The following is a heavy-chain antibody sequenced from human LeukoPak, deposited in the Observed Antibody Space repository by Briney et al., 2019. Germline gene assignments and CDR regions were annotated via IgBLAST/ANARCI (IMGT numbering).Heavy chain of an antibody. CDR1: GYTFTSYG. V-gene: IGHV1-18*01. Sequence: DSLKVSCKASGYTFTSYGISWVRQAPGQGLEWMGWISVYNANTKYAQKLQGRVTMTRDTSTSTAYMELRSLRSDDTAVYYCARDGGSYSDWFDPWGQGTLVIVSS. D-gene: IGHD1-26*01. CDR2: ISVYNANT. J-gene: IGHJ5*02. CDR3: ARDGGSYSDWFDP.